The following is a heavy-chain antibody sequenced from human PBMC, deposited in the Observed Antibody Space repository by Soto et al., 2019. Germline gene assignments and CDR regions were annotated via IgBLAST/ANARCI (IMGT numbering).Heavy chain of an antibody. CDR3: ARDLNWKTPYFDY. V-gene: IGHV1-69*13. D-gene: IGHD1-1*01. CDR2: IIPIFGTA. CDR1: GGTFSSYA. Sequence: EASVKVSCKASGGTFSSYAISWVRQAPGQGLEWMGGIIPIFGTANYAQKFQGRVTITADESTSTAYMELSSLRSEDTAVYYCARDLNWKTPYFDYWGQGTLVTVSS. J-gene: IGHJ4*02.